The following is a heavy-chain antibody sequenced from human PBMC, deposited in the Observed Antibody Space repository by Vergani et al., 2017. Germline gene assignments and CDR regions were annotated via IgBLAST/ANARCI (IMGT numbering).Heavy chain of an antibody. CDR3: GGRVGETTGGFDS. J-gene: IGHJ5*01. D-gene: IGHD3-16*01. CDR2: INPNSGGT. CDR1: GYTFTGYY. Sequence: QVQLVQSGAEVKKPGASVKVSCKASGYTFTGYYLHWGGQAPGQGLEWMGLINPNSGGTNYEQKFQRRVTITRDNSISTAYMELSRLRADDTAVYYCGGRVGETTGGFDSWGQGTLVTVSS. V-gene: IGHV1-2*02.